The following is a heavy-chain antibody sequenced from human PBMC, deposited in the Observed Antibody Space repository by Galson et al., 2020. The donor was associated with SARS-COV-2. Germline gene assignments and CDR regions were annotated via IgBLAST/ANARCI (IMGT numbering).Heavy chain of an antibody. CDR1: GGSFNDYY. CDR3: ARAPAFQDLLLFKVYRLSDLSGNWFDP. Sequence: QWNAEPVPSETLSLTCAVYGGSFNDYYWSWIRQPPGQGLEWIGGITHSGSSNYNPSLKSRATISVDTSQNQFSLRLNSVTAADTSVYYCARAPAFQDLLLFKVYRLSDLSGNWFDPWGQGTLVTVSS. CDR2: ITHSGSS. V-gene: IGHV4-34*01. J-gene: IGHJ5*02. D-gene: IGHD2-15*01.